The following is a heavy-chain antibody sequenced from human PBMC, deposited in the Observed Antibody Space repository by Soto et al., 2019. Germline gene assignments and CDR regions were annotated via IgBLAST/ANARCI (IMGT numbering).Heavy chain of an antibody. CDR1: GFTFSSYA. J-gene: IGHJ4*02. V-gene: IGHV3-23*01. D-gene: IGHD6-19*01. CDR3: AKVGANIAVTAPFDY. Sequence: EVQLLESGGDLVQPGGSLRLSCAASGFTFSSYAMSWVRQAPGKGLEWVSGISGSVGGTYYVDSVRGRFTISRDNSKNTLYLQMNSLRAEDTALYHCAKVGANIAVTAPFDYWGQGTQVIVSS. CDR2: ISGSVGGT.